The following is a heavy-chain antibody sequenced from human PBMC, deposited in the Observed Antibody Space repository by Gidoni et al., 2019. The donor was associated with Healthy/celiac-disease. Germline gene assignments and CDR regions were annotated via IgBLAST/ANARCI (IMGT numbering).Heavy chain of an antibody. V-gene: IGHV4-4*07. CDR1: GGSISSYY. J-gene: IGHJ4*02. CDR2: IYTSGST. D-gene: IGHD3-22*01. CDR3: ARAGGRHYYDSSPESFDY. Sequence: QVQLQESGPGLVKPSETLSLTCTVSGGSISSYYWSWIRQPAGKGLEWIGRIYTSGSTNYNPSRKSRVTMSVDTSKNQFSLKLSSVTAADTAVYYCARAGGRHYYDSSPESFDYWGQGTLVTVSS.